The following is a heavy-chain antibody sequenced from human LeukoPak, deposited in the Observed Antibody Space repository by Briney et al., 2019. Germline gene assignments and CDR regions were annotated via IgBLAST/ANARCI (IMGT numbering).Heavy chain of an antibody. Sequence: GGSLRLSCVGSGFTVSSSFMSWVRQAPGKGLEWVAVIWYDGSNKYYADSVKGRFTISRDNSKNTLYLQMNSLRAEDTAVYYCASRDLATHIDAFDIWGQGTMVTVSS. V-gene: IGHV3-33*08. CDR3: ASRDLATHIDAFDI. CDR2: IWYDGSNK. D-gene: IGHD3-10*01. CDR1: GFTVSSSF. J-gene: IGHJ3*02.